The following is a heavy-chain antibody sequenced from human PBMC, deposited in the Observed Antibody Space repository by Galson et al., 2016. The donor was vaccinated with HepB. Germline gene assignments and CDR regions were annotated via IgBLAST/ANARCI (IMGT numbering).Heavy chain of an antibody. D-gene: IGHD3-3*01. V-gene: IGHV4-30-4*01. CDR2: IYYTGST. Sequence: TLSLTCTVSGGSISSGDYYWSWIRQPPGKGLDWIGYIYYTGSTYYNPSLKSRVSISVDTSKNQFSLKLSSVTAADTAVYYCARGPIFGVVISPFDSWGQGTLVTVSS. J-gene: IGHJ4*02. CDR1: GGSISSGDYY. CDR3: ARGPIFGVVISPFDS.